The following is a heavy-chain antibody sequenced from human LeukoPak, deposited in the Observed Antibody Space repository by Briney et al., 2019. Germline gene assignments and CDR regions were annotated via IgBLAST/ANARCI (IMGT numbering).Heavy chain of an antibody. D-gene: IGHD6-13*01. V-gene: IGHV4-34*01. CDR2: MNHLLTT. CDR3: ARDSSSWYGLEYFQH. CDR1: GASLSDYC. J-gene: IGHJ1*01. Sequence: PSETLSLTCDVSGASLSDYCWTWIRQTPGKGLEWIGHMNHLLTTNYNPSLESRVTISVDTSKNQFSLKLSSVTAADTAVYYCARDSSSWYGLEYFQHWGQGTLVTVSS.